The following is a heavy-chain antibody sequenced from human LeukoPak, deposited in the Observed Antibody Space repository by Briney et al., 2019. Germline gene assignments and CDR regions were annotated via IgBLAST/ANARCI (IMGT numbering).Heavy chain of an antibody. CDR3: AKRGVERVGDYHYYYYLDV. Sequence: PGGSLRLSCAASAFTYSSYAMNWVRQAPGKGLQWVSSISDSGDSTYYADSVKGRFTISRDTSKNTLFLQMNSLRAEDTALYYCAKRGVERVGDYHYYYYLDVWGKGTTVTVSS. D-gene: IGHD1-1*01. CDR1: AFTYSSYA. J-gene: IGHJ6*03. CDR2: ISDSGDST. V-gene: IGHV3-23*01.